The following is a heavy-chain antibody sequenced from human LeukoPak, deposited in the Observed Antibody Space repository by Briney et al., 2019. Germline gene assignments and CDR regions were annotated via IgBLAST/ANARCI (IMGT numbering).Heavy chain of an antibody. D-gene: IGHD4-23*01. CDR1: GYTFTSYG. V-gene: IGHV1-18*01. J-gene: IGHJ4*02. CDR2: ISAYNGNT. Sequence: ASVTVSCKASGYTFTSYGISWVRQAPGQGLEWMGWISAYNGNTNYAQKLQGRVTMTTDTSTSTAYMELRSLRSDDTAVYYCARDLLESRWYYPLGVDYWGQGTLVTVSS. CDR3: ARDLLESRWYYPLGVDY.